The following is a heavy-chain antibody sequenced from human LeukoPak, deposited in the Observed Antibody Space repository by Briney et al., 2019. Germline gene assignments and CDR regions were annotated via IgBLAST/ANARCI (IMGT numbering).Heavy chain of an antibody. CDR1: GGSISSYY. Sequence: KTSEALSLTCTVSGGSISSYYWNWIRQPAGKGLEWIGRVYPSGSTSYNPSLKSRVTISVDTSKSQFSLKLSSVTAADTAVYYCARDPSGSGSYFDHWGQGTLVTVSS. D-gene: IGHD3-10*01. V-gene: IGHV4-4*07. J-gene: IGHJ4*01. CDR2: VYPSGST. CDR3: ARDPSGSGSYFDH.